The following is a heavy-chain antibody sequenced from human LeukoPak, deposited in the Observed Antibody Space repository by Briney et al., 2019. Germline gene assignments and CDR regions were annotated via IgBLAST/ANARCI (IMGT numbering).Heavy chain of an antibody. CDR2: IYYSGST. J-gene: IGHJ3*02. CDR1: GGSISIYY. V-gene: IGHV4-59*01. D-gene: IGHD3-22*01. Sequence: MASETLSLTCTVSGGSISIYYWNWIRQPPGKGLEWIGYIYYSGSTNYNPSLKSRVTISVDTSKNQFSLKLSSVTAADTAVYYCACLTTADAFDIWGQGTMVTVSS. CDR3: ACLTTADAFDI.